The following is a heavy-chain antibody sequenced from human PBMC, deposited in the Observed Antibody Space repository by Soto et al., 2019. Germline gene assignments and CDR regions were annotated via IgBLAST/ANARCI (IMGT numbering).Heavy chain of an antibody. J-gene: IGHJ4*02. V-gene: IGHV1-2*02. CDR3: ARENWSYVD. CDR2: MKPNDGDK. Sequence: QAQLVQSGAEAKRPGTSVKVSCKVSGYTFTNYFHWIRQDPGQGLEWMGWMKPNDGDKEYARKFQGGVTLTRYTSIITAYMELSSLTADDTAVYYCARENWSYVDWGQGPLVTVSS. D-gene: IGHD1-26*01. CDR1: GYTFTNY.